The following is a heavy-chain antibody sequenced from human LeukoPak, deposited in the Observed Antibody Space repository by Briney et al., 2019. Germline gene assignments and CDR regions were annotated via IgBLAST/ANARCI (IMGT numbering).Heavy chain of an antibody. CDR3: ARDKWGLHKAFDV. CDR2: MYSNEKT. Sequence: GGSLRLSCAASGFPVSSNFMHWVRQTPRKGPEWVSVMYSNEKTYYADSVKGRFTISRDKSNNTLYLQMDSLRAEDTAVYYCARDKWGLHKAFDVWGQGTVVAVSS. D-gene: IGHD7-27*01. J-gene: IGHJ3*01. CDR1: GFPVSSNF. V-gene: IGHV3-53*01.